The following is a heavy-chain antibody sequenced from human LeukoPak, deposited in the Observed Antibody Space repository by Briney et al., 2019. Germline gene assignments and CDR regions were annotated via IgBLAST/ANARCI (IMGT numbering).Heavy chain of an antibody. D-gene: IGHD3-10*01. CDR1: GFTFSDYY. Sequence: GGSLRLSCAASGFTFSDYYMSWIRQAPGKGLEWVSYISGSGNIIHYADSVKGRFTISRANAKNSLYLQMNSLRAEDTAVYFCAKVGGPGARGTDYWGGGILPTVSP. CDR2: ISGSGNII. CDR3: AKVGGPGARGTDY. V-gene: IGHV3-11*04. J-gene: IGHJ4*02.